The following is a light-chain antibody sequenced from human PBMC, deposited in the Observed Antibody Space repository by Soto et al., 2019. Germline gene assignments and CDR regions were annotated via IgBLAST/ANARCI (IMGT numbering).Light chain of an antibody. J-gene: IGKJ1*01. V-gene: IGKV1-8*01. CDR3: QQYNSYGT. Sequence: AIRMTQSPSSFSASTGDRVTITCRASQGISSYLAWYQQKPGKAPKLLIYAASTLQSGVPSRFSGSGSGTDFTLTISSLQPDDFATYYCQQYNSYGTFGQGTKVDIK. CDR2: AAS. CDR1: QGISSY.